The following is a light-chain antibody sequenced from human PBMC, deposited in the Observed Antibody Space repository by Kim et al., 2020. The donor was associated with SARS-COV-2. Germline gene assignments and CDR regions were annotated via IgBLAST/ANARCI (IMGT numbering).Light chain of an antibody. Sequence: QSALTQPASVSGSPGQLITISCTGSRSDIGGPYNSVSWYQHHPGKAPKVMIYDVTKRPSGVSNRFSGSKSGNTASLTISGLQADDEAHYYCSSSTRSTTWVFGGGTQLTVL. CDR3: SSSTRSTTWV. J-gene: IGLJ3*02. CDR1: RSDIGGPYNS. V-gene: IGLV2-14*03. CDR2: DVT.